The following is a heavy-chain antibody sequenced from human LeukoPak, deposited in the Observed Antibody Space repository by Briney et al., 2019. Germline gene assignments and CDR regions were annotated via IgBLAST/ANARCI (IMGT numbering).Heavy chain of an antibody. D-gene: IGHD6-19*01. CDR3: ARDPKSAVGYYYYGMEV. CDR1: GGSVSSGSYY. Sequence: SETLSLTCTVSGGSVSSGSYYWSWIRQPPGKGLEWIGYIYYSGSTNYNPSLKSRVTISVDTSKNQFSLKLSSMTAADTAVYFCARDPKSAVGYYYYGMEVWGQGTTVTVSS. V-gene: IGHV4-61*01. J-gene: IGHJ6*02. CDR2: IYYSGST.